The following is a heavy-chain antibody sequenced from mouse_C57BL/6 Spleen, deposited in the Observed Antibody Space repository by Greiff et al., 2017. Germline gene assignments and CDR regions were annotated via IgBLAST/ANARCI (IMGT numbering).Heavy chain of an antibody. CDR2: IDPSDSYT. CDR3: ATTVVATYYFDY. Sequence: VQLQQPGAELVRPGTSVKLSCKASGYTFTSYWMHWVKQRPGQGLEWIGVIDPSDSYTNYNQKFKGKATLTVDTSSSTAYMQLSSLTSEDSAVXYCATTVVATYYFDYWGQGTTLTVSS. CDR1: GYTFTSYW. V-gene: IGHV1-59*01. D-gene: IGHD1-1*01. J-gene: IGHJ2*01.